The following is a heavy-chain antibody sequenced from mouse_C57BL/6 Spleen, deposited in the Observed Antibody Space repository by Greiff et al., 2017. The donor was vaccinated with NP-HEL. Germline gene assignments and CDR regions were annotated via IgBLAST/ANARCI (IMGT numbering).Heavy chain of an antibody. CDR2: ISDGGSYT. CDR1: GFTFSSYA. J-gene: IGHJ2*01. CDR3: ARGEGWDFDY. Sequence: EVKLVESGGGLVKPGGSLKLSCAASGFTFSSYAMSWVRQTPEKRLEWVATISDGGSYTYYPDNVKGRFTISRDNAKNNLYLQMSHLKSEDTAMYYCARGEGWDFDYWGQGTTLTVSS. D-gene: IGHD1-1*02. V-gene: IGHV5-4*03.